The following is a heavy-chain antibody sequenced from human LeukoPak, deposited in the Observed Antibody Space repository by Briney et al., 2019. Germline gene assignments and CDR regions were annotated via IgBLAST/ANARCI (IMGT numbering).Heavy chain of an antibody. CDR3: ARDSGESGAPVSFNWFDP. J-gene: IGHJ5*02. D-gene: IGHD3-10*01. V-gene: IGHV4-59*11. Sequence: SETLSLTCTVSGGSISSHYWSWIRQPPGKGLEWIGYTHYSGSNYNPSLKSRVAISVDTSKNQSSLKLTSLIAADTAVYYCARDSGESGAPVSFNWFDPWGQGTLVSVSS. CDR1: GGSISSHY. CDR2: THYSGS.